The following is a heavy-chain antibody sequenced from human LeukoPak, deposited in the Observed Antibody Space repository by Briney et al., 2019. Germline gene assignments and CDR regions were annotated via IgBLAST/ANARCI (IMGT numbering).Heavy chain of an antibody. J-gene: IGHJ4*02. D-gene: IGHD6-13*01. CDR3: ARDPPGTEAPHEFDY. V-gene: IGHV1-2*02. CDR1: GYTFSGYY. CDR2: INPNSGDT. Sequence: ASVKVSCKASGYTFSGYYLHWVRQAPGQGLEWMGWINPNSGDTGYAQRFQGRVTMTRDTSIRTIYMEIYMELTRLRFDDTALYYCARDPPGTEAPHEFDYWGQGTLVTVSS.